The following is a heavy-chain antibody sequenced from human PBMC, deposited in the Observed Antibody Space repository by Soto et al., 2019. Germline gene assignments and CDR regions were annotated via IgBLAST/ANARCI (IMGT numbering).Heavy chain of an antibody. CDR3: ARGYSSSWFYFDY. V-gene: IGHV1-2*04. CDR2: INPNSGGT. Sequence: ASVKVSCKASGYTFTGYYMHWVRQAPGQGLEWMGWINPNSGGTNYAQKFQGWVTMTRDTSISTAYMELSRLRSDDTAVYYCARGYSSSWFYFDYWGQGTLVTVSS. CDR1: GYTFTGYY. J-gene: IGHJ4*02. D-gene: IGHD6-13*01.